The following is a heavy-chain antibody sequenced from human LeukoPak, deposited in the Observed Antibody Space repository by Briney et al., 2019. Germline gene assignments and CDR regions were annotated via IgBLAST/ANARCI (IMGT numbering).Heavy chain of an antibody. Sequence: HPGGSLRLSCAASGFTFSSYEMNWVRQAPGKGLEWVSYISSSGSTIYYADSVRGRFTISRDNAKNSLYLQMNSLRAEDTAVYYCAELGITMIGGVWGKGTTVTISS. CDR1: GFTFSSYE. V-gene: IGHV3-48*03. J-gene: IGHJ6*04. CDR3: AELGITMIGGV. CDR2: ISSSGSTI. D-gene: IGHD3-10*02.